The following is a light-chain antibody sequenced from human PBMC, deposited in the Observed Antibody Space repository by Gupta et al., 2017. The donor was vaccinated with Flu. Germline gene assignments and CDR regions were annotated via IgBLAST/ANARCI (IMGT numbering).Light chain of an antibody. V-gene: IGLV4-69*01. CDR2: LNSDGSH. CDR3: QTWGTGIVV. J-gene: IGLJ2*01. Sequence: QLVLTQSPSASASLGASVTLTCTLSSCHRSYAIAWHQQQPEKSPRYLMKLNSDGSHSKGDGIPDRFSGSSSGAERYLTIASLQAEDEDDYYWQTWGTGIVVFGGGTKLTVL. CDR1: SCHRSYA.